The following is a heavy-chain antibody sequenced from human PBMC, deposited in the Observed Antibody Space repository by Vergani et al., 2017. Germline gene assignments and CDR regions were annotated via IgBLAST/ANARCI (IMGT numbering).Heavy chain of an antibody. V-gene: IGHV4-61*02. J-gene: IGHJ6*03. D-gene: IGHD3-3*01. Sequence: QVQLQESGPGLVKPSQTLSLIRTVSGGSLSSGSYYWSSIRQTAGKGLEGIGRIYTSGSTHYNPSLKSRVTMSVDKSKNQFSLKLSSVTAADTAVYYWAREALRFLDRDYYDYMDVWGKGTTVTVSS. CDR3: AREALRFLDRDYYDYMDV. CDR1: GGSLSSGSYY. CDR2: IYTSGST.